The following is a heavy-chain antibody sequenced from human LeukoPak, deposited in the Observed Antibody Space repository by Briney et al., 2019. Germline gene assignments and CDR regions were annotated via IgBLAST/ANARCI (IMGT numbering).Heavy chain of an antibody. CDR1: GFTFSSYG. Sequence: GGSLRLSCAASGFTFSSYGMHWVRQAPGKGLEWVAVISYDGSNKYYADSVKGRFTISRDNSKNTLYLQMNSLRAEDTSAYYCARRAAALGAFDYWGQGTLVTVSS. V-gene: IGHV3-30*03. J-gene: IGHJ4*02. D-gene: IGHD6-13*01. CDR3: ARRAAALGAFDY. CDR2: ISYDGSNK.